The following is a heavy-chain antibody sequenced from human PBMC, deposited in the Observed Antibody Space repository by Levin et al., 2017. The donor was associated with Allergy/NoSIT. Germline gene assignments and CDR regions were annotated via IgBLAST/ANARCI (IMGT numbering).Heavy chain of an antibody. J-gene: IGHJ4*02. CDR1: GFTFSDYY. Sequence: GGSLRLSCAASGFTFSDYYMSWIRQAPGKGLEWISYISSSSSYTNYADSVNGRFTISRDNAKNSLFLQMNSLGAEDTAVYYCARVLRGYSGFLDYWGQGTQVTVSS. CDR2: ISSSSSYT. CDR3: ARVLRGYSGFLDY. D-gene: IGHD5-12*01. V-gene: IGHV3-11*05.